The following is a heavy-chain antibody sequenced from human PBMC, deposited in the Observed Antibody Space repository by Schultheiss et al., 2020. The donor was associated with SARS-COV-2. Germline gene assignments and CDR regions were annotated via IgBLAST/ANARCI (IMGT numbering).Heavy chain of an antibody. CDR1: GFASSGYA. V-gene: IGHV3-23*01. D-gene: IGHD3-16*01. Sequence: GGSLRLSCAASGFASSGYAMSWVRQAPGKGLEYVSAISGSGGSTYYADSVKGRFTISRDNGKSTLFLRVNGLRAEDTAVYYCAKDRFISDAFDIWGQGTMVTVSS. CDR2: ISGSGGST. CDR3: AKDRFISDAFDI. J-gene: IGHJ3*02.